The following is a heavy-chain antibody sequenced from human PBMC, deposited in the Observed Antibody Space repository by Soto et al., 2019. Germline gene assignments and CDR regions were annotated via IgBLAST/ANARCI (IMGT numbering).Heavy chain of an antibody. D-gene: IGHD6-6*01. J-gene: IGHJ6*02. V-gene: IGHV3-30*18. Sequence: WSLRLSCAASVFTFRTYGMHWVRQAPGKGLEWLAVISNNGINKYYADSVKGRFTISRDNSRDTLFLQMNSLRGEDTAIYYCAKVIRADSTSSNFYYYSGLDVWGQGTTVTVSS. CDR3: AKVIRADSTSSNFYYYSGLDV. CDR1: VFTFRTYG. CDR2: ISNNGINK.